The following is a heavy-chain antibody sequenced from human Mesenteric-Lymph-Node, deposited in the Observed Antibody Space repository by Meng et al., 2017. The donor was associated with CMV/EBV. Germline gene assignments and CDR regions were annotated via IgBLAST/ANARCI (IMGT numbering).Heavy chain of an antibody. V-gene: IGHV1-8*03. J-gene: IGHJ4*01. CDR2: MNPNSGNT. D-gene: IGHD3-3*01. Sequence: ASVKVSCKASGHTFTSYDINWVRQATGQGLEWMGWMNPNSGNTGYAQKFQGRVTITRNTSISTAYMELSSLRSEDTAVYYCARDFGVPASAIDYWGHGTVVTVSS. CDR3: ARDFGVPASAIDY. CDR1: GHTFTSYD.